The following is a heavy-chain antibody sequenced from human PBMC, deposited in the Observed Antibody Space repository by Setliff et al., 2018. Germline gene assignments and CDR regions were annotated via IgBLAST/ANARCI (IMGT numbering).Heavy chain of an antibody. CDR2: INHSGST. D-gene: IGHD3-3*01. V-gene: IGHV4-34*01. CDR3: ARVDNFWSGPIDY. CDR1: GGSFSDYY. J-gene: IGHJ4*02. Sequence: PSETLSLTCAVYGGSFSDYYWNWIRQPPGKGLEWIGEINHSGSTNYNPSLKSRVTISVDTSKNQFSLKLSSVTAADTAVYYCARVDNFWSGPIDYWGQGTLVTVSS.